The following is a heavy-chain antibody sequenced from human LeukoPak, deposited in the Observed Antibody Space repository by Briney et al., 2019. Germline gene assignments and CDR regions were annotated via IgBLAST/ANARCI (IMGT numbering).Heavy chain of an antibody. D-gene: IGHD5-12*01. J-gene: IGHJ4*02. Sequence: GGSLRLSCAASGFTFSNAWMSWVRQAPGKGLEWVGRIKSKTDGGTTDYAAPVKGRFTISRDDSKNTLYLQMNSLKTEDTAVYYCARERVATFHYFDYWGQGTLVTVSS. CDR2: IKSKTDGGTT. V-gene: IGHV3-15*01. CDR1: GFTFSNAW. CDR3: ARERVATFHYFDY.